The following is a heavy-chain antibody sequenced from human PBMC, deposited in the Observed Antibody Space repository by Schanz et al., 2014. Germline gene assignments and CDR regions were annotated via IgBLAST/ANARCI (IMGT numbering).Heavy chain of an antibody. D-gene: IGHD3-16*01. Sequence: GPEVKKPGASVKVSCKASGYTFISYGIKWVRQAPGQGLEWMGWINPNSGTTNYAQKFQGWVTMTRNTSMSTAYMELRSLRSDDTAHYYCVRVPSRDVSFDLWGRGTLXTVSS. CDR3: VRVPSRDVSFDL. J-gene: IGHJ2*01. CDR2: INPNSGTT. V-gene: IGHV1-18*01. CDR1: GYTFISYG.